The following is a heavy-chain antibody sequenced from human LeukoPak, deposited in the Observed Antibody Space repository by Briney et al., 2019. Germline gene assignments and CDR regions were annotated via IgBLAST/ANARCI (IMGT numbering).Heavy chain of an antibody. CDR2: ISHDGSNK. J-gene: IGHJ4*02. D-gene: IGHD5-24*01. V-gene: IGHV3-30*04. CDR1: GFTFSSYA. CDR3: ARVMATISQDYFDF. Sequence: GGSLRLSCAASGFTFSSYAMHWVRQAPGKGLEWVAVISHDGSNKYYADSVKGRFTISRDNSKNTLFLQMNSLRAEDTAVYYCARVMATISQDYFDFWGQGTLVTVSS.